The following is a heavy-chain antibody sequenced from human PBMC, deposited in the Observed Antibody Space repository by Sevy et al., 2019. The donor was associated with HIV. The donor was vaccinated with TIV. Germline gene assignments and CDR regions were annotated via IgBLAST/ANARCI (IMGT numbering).Heavy chain of an antibody. CDR3: ARDTDYYGSGSYSHAFDI. V-gene: IGHV3-48*03. CDR1: GFSFGDYA. D-gene: IGHD3-10*01. J-gene: IGHJ3*02. CDR2: ISSSGSTI. Sequence: GGSLRLSCTASGFSFGDYAMNWVRQAPGKGLEWVSYISSSGSTIYYADSVKGRFTISRDNAKNSLYLQMNSLRAEDTAVYYCARDTDYYGSGSYSHAFDIWGQGTMVTVSS.